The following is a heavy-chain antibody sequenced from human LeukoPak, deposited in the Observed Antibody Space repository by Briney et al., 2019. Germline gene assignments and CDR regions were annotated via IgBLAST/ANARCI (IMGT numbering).Heavy chain of an antibody. J-gene: IGHJ3*02. CDR1: GFTVSSNY. CDR3: ARDLVVVPAALRANAFDI. V-gene: IGHV3-66*02. CDR2: IYSGGST. D-gene: IGHD2-2*01. Sequence: GGSLRLSCAASGFTVSSNYMSWVRQAPGKGLEWVSVIYSGGSTYYADSVKGRFTISRDNSKNTLFLQMNSLRAEDTAVYYCARDLVVVPAALRANAFDIWGQGTMVTVSS.